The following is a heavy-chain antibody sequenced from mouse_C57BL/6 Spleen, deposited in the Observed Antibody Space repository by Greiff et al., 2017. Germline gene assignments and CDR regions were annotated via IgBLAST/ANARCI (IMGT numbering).Heavy chain of an antibody. Sequence: VQLQQSGPELVKPGASVKISCKASGYSFTGYYMNWVKQSPEKSLEWIGEINPSTGGTTYNQKFKAKATLTVDKSSSTAYMQLKSLTSEDSAVYYCANRSSFWYFGVWGTGTTVTVSS. CDR1: GYSFTGYY. D-gene: IGHD1-1*01. V-gene: IGHV1-42*01. CDR3: ANRSSFWYFGV. CDR2: INPSTGGT. J-gene: IGHJ1*03.